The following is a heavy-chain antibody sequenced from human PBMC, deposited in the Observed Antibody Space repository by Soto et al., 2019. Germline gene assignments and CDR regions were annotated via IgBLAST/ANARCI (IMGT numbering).Heavy chain of an antibody. V-gene: IGHV4-34*01. CDR3: ERGSGDTVHSNGFYED. D-gene: IGHD3-22*01. CDR1: GGPFSAYY. CDR2: INHSGGT. J-gene: IGHJ4*02. Sequence: SETLSLTCAVSGGPFSAYYWSWIRQPPGPGLEWIGEINHSGGTSYNPSLKSRVTISVDTSKSKLSLKLTSVTAADRAVYYFERGSGDTVHSNGFYEDWGQGTPVTVSS.